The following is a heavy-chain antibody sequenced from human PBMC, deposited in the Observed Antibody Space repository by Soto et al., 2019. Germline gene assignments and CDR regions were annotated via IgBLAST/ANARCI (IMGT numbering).Heavy chain of an antibody. J-gene: IGHJ4*02. CDR3: ARDRRKDEAIDY. CDR1: GFRFSNFG. CDR2: IWHDGKNK. V-gene: IGHV3-33*01. Sequence: QVQVVESGGGVVQPGTSLRLSCAASGFRFSNFGMHWVREAPGKELEWVAVIWHDGKNKYYADSVEGRFTISRDNSKNTLYLQMNSLRAEDTAVYYCARDRRKDEAIDYWGQGTLVIVSS.